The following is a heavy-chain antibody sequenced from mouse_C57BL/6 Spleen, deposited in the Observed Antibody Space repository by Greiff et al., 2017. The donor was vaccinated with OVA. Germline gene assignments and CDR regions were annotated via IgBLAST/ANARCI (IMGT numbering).Heavy chain of an antibody. CDR1: GFTFSSYA. Sequence: EVQLVESGGGLVKPGGSLKLSCAASGFTFSSYAMSWVRQTPEKRLEWVATISDGGSYTYYPDNVKGRFTISRDNAKNNLYLQMSHLKSEDTAMYYCARDRDYGFAYWGQGTLVTVSA. V-gene: IGHV5-4*01. CDR3: ARDRDYGFAY. D-gene: IGHD2-4*01. CDR2: ISDGGSYT. J-gene: IGHJ3*01.